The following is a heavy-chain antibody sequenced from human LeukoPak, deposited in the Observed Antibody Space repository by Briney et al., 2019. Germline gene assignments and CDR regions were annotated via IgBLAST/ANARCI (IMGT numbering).Heavy chain of an antibody. Sequence: PGGSLRLSCAASGFTLSSYEVNWVRLAPGKGLEWISYISRTGNSIYYADSVKGRFTISRDSAKNSLYLQMNSLRAEDTAVYYCARGPYSSNWYVDYWGQGTLVTVAS. D-gene: IGHD6-13*01. CDR1: GFTLSSYE. J-gene: IGHJ4*02. V-gene: IGHV3-48*03. CDR2: ISRTGNSI. CDR3: ARGPYSSNWYVDY.